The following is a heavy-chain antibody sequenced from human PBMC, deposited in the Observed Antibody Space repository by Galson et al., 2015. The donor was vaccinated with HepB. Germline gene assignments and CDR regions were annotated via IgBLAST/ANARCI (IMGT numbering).Heavy chain of an antibody. CDR1: GFTFSSYA. CDR2: ISSRGDYI. J-gene: IGHJ4*02. CDR3: AREKGGWPDY. Sequence: SLRLSCAASGFTFSSYAMTWVRQAPGKGLEWVTSISSRGDYIYYSDSVKGRFTISRDNAKNSLYLQMNSLTVEDTAMYYCAREKGGWPDYWGQGTLVTVSS. V-gene: IGHV3-21*01. D-gene: IGHD6-19*01.